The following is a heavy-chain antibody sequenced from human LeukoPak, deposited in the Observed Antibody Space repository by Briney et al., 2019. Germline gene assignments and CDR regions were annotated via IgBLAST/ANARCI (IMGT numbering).Heavy chain of an antibody. CDR2: INHSGST. Sequence: PSETLSLTCAVYGGSFSDYYWSWIRQPPGKGLEWIGEINHSGSTNYNPSLKSRVTISVDTSKNQFSLKLSSVTAADTAVYYCARSRDGLFDYWGQGTLVTVSS. CDR3: ARSRDGLFDY. V-gene: IGHV4-34*01. CDR1: GGSFSDYY. J-gene: IGHJ4*02.